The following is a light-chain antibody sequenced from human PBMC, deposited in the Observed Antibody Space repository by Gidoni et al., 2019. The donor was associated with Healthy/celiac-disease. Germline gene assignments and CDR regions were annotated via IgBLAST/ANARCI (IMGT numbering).Light chain of an antibody. V-gene: IGLV2-23*01. Sequence: QSALTQPASVSGSPGLSITISCTLTSSDVGSYNLVSCYQQHPGKAPKLMIYEGSKRPSGVSNRFSGSKSSITASLTSSRIQAEDEADYYCCSYAGSSTPVFGGGTKLTVL. CDR3: CSYAGSSTPV. CDR2: EGS. J-gene: IGLJ2*01. CDR1: SSDVGSYNL.